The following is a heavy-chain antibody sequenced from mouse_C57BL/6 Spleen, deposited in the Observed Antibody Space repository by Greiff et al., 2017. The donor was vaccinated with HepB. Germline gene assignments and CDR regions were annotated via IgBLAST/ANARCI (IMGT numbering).Heavy chain of an antibody. J-gene: IGHJ4*01. CDR1: GFSLTSYG. D-gene: IGHD1-1*01. Sequence: QVQLQQSGPGLVQPSQSLCITCTVSGFSLTSYGVHWVRQPPGKGLEWLGVIWSGGSTDYNAAFISRLSISKDNSKSQVFFKMNSLQADDTAIYYCAKKDYGSPYAMDYWGQGTSVTVSS. V-gene: IGHV2-4*01. CDR2: IWSGGST. CDR3: AKKDYGSPYAMDY.